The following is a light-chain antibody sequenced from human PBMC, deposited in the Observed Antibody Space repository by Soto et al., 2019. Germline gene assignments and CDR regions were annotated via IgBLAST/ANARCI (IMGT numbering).Light chain of an antibody. CDR2: RNN. V-gene: IGLV1-44*01. Sequence: QSVLTQPPSASGTPGQRVTISCSGSSSNIESNTVTWYQQLPGTAPKLVIYRNNQRPSGVPDRFSGSKSGTSASLAISGLRSDDEADYFCATWDDSLNGFYVFGTGTKVTVL. CDR3: ATWDDSLNGFYV. CDR1: SSNIESNT. J-gene: IGLJ1*01.